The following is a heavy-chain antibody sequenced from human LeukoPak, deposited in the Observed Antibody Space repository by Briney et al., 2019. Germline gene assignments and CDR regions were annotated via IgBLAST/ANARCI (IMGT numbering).Heavy chain of an antibody. CDR2: IYYIGST. CDR3: ARSSRADPFDY. CDR1: GGTISSYY. Sequence: SETLSLTCTVSGGTISSYYWSWIRQPPGKGLEWIGYIYYIGSTNYNPSLKSRVTISVDTSKHQFSLKLSSVTAADTAVYYCARSSRADPFDYWGQGTLVTVSS. D-gene: IGHD3-10*01. V-gene: IGHV4-59*01. J-gene: IGHJ4*02.